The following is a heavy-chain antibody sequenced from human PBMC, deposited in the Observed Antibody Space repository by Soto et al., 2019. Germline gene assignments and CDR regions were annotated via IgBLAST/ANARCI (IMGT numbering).Heavy chain of an antibody. V-gene: IGHV1-18*01. J-gene: IGHJ4*02. Sequence: GASVKVSCKASGYTFTSYGISWVRQAPGQGLEWMGWISAYNGNTNYAQKLQGRVTMTTDTSTSAAYMELRSLRSDDTAVYYCARDRSVYCSGGSCYLGYWGQGTLVTVSS. CDR2: ISAYNGNT. CDR3: ARDRSVYCSGGSCYLGY. CDR1: GYTFTSYG. D-gene: IGHD2-15*01.